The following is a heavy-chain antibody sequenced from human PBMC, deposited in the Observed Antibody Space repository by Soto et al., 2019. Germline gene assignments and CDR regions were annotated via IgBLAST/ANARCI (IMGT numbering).Heavy chain of an antibody. CDR1: GFTFSSYS. J-gene: IGHJ6*02. Sequence: GGSLRLSCAASGFTFSSYSMNWVRQAPGKGLEWVSSISSSSSYIYYADSVKGRFTISRDNAKNSLYLQMNSLRAEDTAVYYCARAAYSSSQHNYYYYGMDVWGQGTTVTVSS. CDR3: ARAAYSSSQHNYYYYGMDV. V-gene: IGHV3-21*01. D-gene: IGHD6-6*01. CDR2: ISSSSSYI.